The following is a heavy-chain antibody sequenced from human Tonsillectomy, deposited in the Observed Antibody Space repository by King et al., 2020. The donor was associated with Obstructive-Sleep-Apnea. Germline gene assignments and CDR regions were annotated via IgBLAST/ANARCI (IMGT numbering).Heavy chain of an antibody. J-gene: IGHJ4*02. CDR1: GFTFSNYV. V-gene: IGHV3-74*01. Sequence: VQLVESGGGVVQPGGSLRLSCTASGFTFSNYVMHWVRQAPGKGLACVSRIDGDGANTHYADSVTGRFPISRDNAKNTLYLQRNSLRAGDTSVYYCVRDRDGYNFWGQGTRDTVSS. CDR2: IDGDGANT. D-gene: IGHD5-24*01. CDR3: VRDRDGYNF.